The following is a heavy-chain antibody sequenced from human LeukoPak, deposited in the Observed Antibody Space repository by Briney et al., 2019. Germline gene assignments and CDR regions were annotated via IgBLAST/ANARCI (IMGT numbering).Heavy chain of an antibody. J-gene: IGHJ3*02. V-gene: IGHV4-39*01. CDR3: ARLRCSSTSCYGGDAFDI. CDR1: GGSISSSSYY. CDR2: IYYSGST. Sequence: SETLSLTCTVSGGSISSSSYYWGWIRQPPGKGLEWIGSIYYSGSTYYNPSLKSRVTISVDTSKNQFSLKLSSVTAADTAVYYRARLRCSSTSCYGGDAFDIWGQGTMVTVSS. D-gene: IGHD2-2*01.